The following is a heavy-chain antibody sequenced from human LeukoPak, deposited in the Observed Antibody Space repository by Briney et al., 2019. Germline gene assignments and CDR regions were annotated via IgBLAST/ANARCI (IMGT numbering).Heavy chain of an antibody. D-gene: IGHD4-23*01. CDR1: GFIFSSYG. Sequence: GGSLRLSCAASGFIFSSYGMHWVRQAPGKGLEWVAVISYDGSNKYYADSVEGQFAISRDNSKSTLYLQMNSLRAEDTAVYYCAKDGRLFGGNDYWGQGTLVTVSS. J-gene: IGHJ4*02. V-gene: IGHV3-30*18. CDR2: ISYDGSNK. CDR3: AKDGRLFGGNDY.